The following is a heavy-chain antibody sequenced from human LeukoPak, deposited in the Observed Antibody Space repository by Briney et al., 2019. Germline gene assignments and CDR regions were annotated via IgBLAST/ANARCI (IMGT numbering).Heavy chain of an antibody. V-gene: IGHV1-18*01. J-gene: IGHJ2*01. CDR3: ARDGYFDL. Sequence: ASVTVSFTASGYTFTTHGIAWVRQAPGQGLAWMGWISAHNGNTNYAQSLQGRVTMTTDTSTNTAYMELRSLRSDDTAVYYCARDGYFDLWGRGTLVTVSS. CDR1: GYTFTTHG. CDR2: ISAHNGNT.